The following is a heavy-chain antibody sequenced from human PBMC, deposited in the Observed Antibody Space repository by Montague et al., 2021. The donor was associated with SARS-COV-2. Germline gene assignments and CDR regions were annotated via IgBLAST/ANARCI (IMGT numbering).Heavy chain of an antibody. D-gene: IGHD6-19*01. J-gene: IGHJ6*02. Sequence: SLRLSCAASGFTFSTYAMSCVRQAPGKGLEWVSPIGGGGDTTYYADSVKGRFTISRDNSKNTVFLQMNSLRAEDTATYYCAKDSRYSSGVWGQGTTVTVSS. CDR2: IGGGGDTT. V-gene: IGHV3-23*01. CDR1: GFTFSTYA. CDR3: AKDSRYSSGV.